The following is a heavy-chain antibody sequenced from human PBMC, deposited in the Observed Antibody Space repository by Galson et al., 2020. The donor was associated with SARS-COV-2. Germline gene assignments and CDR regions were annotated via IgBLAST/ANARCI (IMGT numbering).Heavy chain of an antibody. Sequence: SETLSLTCTVSGGSISSSSYYWGWIRQPPGKGLEWIGSIYYSGSTYYNPSLKSRVTISVDTSKNQFSLKLSSVTAADTAVYYCARVNDYGDPYAFDIWGQGTMVTVSS. J-gene: IGHJ3*02. D-gene: IGHD4-17*01. CDR2: IYYSGST. CDR3: ARVNDYGDPYAFDI. V-gene: IGHV4-39*07. CDR1: GGSISSSSYY.